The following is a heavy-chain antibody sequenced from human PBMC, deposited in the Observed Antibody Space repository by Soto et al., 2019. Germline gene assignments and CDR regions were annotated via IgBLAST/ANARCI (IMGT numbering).Heavy chain of an antibody. CDR3: VRSGTARLLRHSWFDT. V-gene: IGHV3-21*01. D-gene: IGHD3-16*01. J-gene: IGHJ5*02. CDR1: GFTFNTYD. Sequence: EVQLVESGGGLVKPGGSLRLSCAASGFTFNTYDMNWVRQAPGKGLEWVSSITTSSAYIYYADSLKGRITISRDNAKNALFLQTNSLRAEDTAVYYCVRSGTARLLRHSWFDTWGQGTLVTVFS. CDR2: ITTSSAYI.